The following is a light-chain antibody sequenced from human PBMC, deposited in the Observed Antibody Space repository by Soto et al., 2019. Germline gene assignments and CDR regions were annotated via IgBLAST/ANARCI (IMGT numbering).Light chain of an antibody. V-gene: IGLV1-40*01. CDR3: QSYDSSLSGYV. CDR1: SSNIGAGYE. J-gene: IGLJ1*01. CDR2: ENN. Sequence: QAVLTQPPSVSEAPGQRVTISCTGSSSNIGAGYEAHWYQQVPGTAPKLLIYENNNRPSGVPDRFSGSKSGTSASLAITGLQAEDEAEYYCQSYDSSLSGYVFGTETNFTVL.